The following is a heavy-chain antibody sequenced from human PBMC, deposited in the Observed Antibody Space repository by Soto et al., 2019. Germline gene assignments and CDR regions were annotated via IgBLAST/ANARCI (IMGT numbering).Heavy chain of an antibody. J-gene: IGHJ4*02. Sequence: QVQLVQSGAEVKKPGSSVKVSCKASGGTFSSYAISWVRQAPGQGLEWMGGIIPIFGTANYAQKFQGRVTITAHKSASTAYMELSSLRSEDTAVYYCASEASDYGGYFDYWGQGTLVTVSS. CDR1: GGTFSSYA. CDR2: IIPIFGTA. D-gene: IGHD4-17*01. V-gene: IGHV1-69*06. CDR3: ASEASDYGGYFDY.